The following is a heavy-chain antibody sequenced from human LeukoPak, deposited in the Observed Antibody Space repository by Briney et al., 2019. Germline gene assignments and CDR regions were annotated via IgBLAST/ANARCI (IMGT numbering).Heavy chain of an antibody. CDR2: XXXGDSET. J-gene: IGHJ6*02. D-gene: IGHD2-2*01. V-gene: IGHV5-51*01. CDR3: ARHSYCSSITCYYYYGMDV. Sequence: GDSLKISCEGSGYSFTSYWIGWVRQMPGKGLEXXXXXXXGDSETRYSPSFQGQVTISVDKSISTAYLQWSSLKASDTAMYYCARHSYCSSITCYYYYGMDVWGQGTTVTVSS. CDR1: GYSFTSYW.